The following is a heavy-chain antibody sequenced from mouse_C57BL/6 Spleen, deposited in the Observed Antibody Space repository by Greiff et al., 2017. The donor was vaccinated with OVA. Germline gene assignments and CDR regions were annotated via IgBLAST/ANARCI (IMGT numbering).Heavy chain of an antibody. V-gene: IGHV5-4*01. Sequence: VQLKESGGGLVKPGGSLKLSCAASGFTFSSYAMSWVRQTPEKRLEWVATISDGGSYTYYPDNVKGRFTISRDNAKNNLYLQMSHLKSEDTAMYYCARGYGSSYWYFDVWGTGTTVTVSS. CDR1: GFTFSSYA. D-gene: IGHD1-1*01. CDR2: ISDGGSYT. CDR3: ARGYGSSYWYFDV. J-gene: IGHJ1*03.